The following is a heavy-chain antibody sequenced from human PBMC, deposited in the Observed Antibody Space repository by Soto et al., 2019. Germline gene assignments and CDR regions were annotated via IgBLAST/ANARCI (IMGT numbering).Heavy chain of an antibody. V-gene: IGHV1-69*02. CDR2: IIPILGIA. CDR1: GFTFSSYT. D-gene: IGHD6-13*01. J-gene: IGHJ4*02. Sequence: GASVKVSCKASGFTFSSYTISWVRQAPGQGLEWMGRIIPILGIANYAQKFQGRVTITADKSTSTAYMELSSLRSEDTAVYYCARRAGSSWYFDYWGQGTLVTVSS. CDR3: ARRAGSSWYFDY.